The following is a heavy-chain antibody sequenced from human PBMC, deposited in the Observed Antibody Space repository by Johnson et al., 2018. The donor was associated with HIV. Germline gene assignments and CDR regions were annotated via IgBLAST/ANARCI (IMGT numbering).Heavy chain of an antibody. CDR3: AKPYYDFWSGYYEYNAFDI. V-gene: IGHV3-23*04. J-gene: IGHJ3*02. Sequence: VQLVESGGGVVQPGRSLRLSCAASGFTFSSYALSWVRQAPGKGLEWVSAISGSGGSTYYADSVKGRFTISRDNSKNTIYLQMNSLRVEDTAVYYCAKPYYDFWSGYYEYNAFDIWGQGTLVTVSS. D-gene: IGHD3-3*01. CDR2: ISGSGGST. CDR1: GFTFSSYA.